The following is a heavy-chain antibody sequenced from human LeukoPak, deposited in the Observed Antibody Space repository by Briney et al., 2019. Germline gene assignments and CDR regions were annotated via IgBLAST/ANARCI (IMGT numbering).Heavy chain of an antibody. J-gene: IGHJ4*02. V-gene: IGHV3-21*01. CDR2: ISSSYI. Sequence: PGGSLRLSCAASGFTFSSYSMNWVRQAPGKGLEWVSSISSSYIYYADSVKGRFTISRDNAKNSLYLQMNSLRAEDTAVYYCARSVAGNRFDYWGQGTLVTVSS. CDR1: GFTFSSYS. CDR3: ARSVAGNRFDY. D-gene: IGHD6-19*01.